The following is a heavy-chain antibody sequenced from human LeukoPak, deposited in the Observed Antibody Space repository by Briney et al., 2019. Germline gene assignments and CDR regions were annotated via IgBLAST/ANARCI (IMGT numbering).Heavy chain of an antibody. CDR3: ARNGIAAAGILDY. CDR1: GFTFSSYA. V-gene: IGHV3-30*04. D-gene: IGHD6-13*01. J-gene: IGHJ4*02. Sequence: PGGSLRLSCAASGFTFSSYAMHWVRQAPGKGLEWVAVISYDGSNKYYADSVKGRFTISRDNSKSTLYLQMNSLRAEDTAVYYCARNGIAAAGILDYWGQGTLVTVSS. CDR2: ISYDGSNK.